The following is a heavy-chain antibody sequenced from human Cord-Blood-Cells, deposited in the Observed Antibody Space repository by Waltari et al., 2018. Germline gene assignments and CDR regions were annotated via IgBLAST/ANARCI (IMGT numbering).Heavy chain of an antibody. CDR3: ATPRGYSYGYAFDI. V-gene: IGHV1-24*01. CDR1: GSTLTEFS. Sequence: QVQLVQSGAEVKKPGASVKVSCKVSGSTLTEFSMHWVRQPPGKGLEWMGGFEPEDGETIYAQKFQGRVTMTEDTSTDTAYMELSSLRSEDTAVYYCATPRGYSYGYAFDIWGQGTMVTVSS. CDR2: FEPEDGET. D-gene: IGHD5-18*01. J-gene: IGHJ3*02.